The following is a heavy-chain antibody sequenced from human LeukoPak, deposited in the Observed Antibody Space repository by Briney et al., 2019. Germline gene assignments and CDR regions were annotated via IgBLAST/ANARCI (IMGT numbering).Heavy chain of an antibody. CDR1: GFTFSSYS. Sequence: PGGSLRLSCAASGFTFSSYSMNCVRQAPGKGLEWVSSISSSSSYIYYADSVKGRFTISRDNAKNSLYLQMNSLRAEDTAVYYCARDAFHYDSSGYYENYYMDVWGKGTTVTVSS. J-gene: IGHJ6*03. CDR3: ARDAFHYDSSGYYENYYMDV. CDR2: ISSSSSYI. V-gene: IGHV3-21*01. D-gene: IGHD3-22*01.